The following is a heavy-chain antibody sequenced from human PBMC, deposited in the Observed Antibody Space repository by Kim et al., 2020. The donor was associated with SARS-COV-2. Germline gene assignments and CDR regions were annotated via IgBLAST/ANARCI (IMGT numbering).Heavy chain of an antibody. Sequence: ASVKVSCKASGYTFTGYDMHWVRQAPGQGLEWMGWINPNSGGTNYAQKFQGRVTMTRDTSISTAYMELSRLKSDDTAVYYCASWERIAVAGIEYWGQGTLVTVSS. CDR3: ASWERIAVAGIEY. J-gene: IGHJ4*02. CDR1: GYTFTGYD. D-gene: IGHD6-19*01. V-gene: IGHV1-2*02. CDR2: INPNSGGT.